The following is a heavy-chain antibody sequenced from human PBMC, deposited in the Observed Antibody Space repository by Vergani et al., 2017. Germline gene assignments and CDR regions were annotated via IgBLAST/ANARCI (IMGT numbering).Heavy chain of an antibody. D-gene: IGHD6-19*01. Sequence: QVQLVQSGAEVKKPGASVKVSCKVSGYTLTELSMHWVRQAPGKGLEWMGGFDPEDGETIYAQKFQGRVTMTEDTSTDTAYMELSRLRSEDTAVYYCARAGLRVAGKDYYYCMDVWGQGTTVTVSS. CDR3: ARAGLRVAGKDYYYCMDV. CDR2: FDPEDGET. V-gene: IGHV1-24*01. CDR1: GYTLTELS. J-gene: IGHJ6*02.